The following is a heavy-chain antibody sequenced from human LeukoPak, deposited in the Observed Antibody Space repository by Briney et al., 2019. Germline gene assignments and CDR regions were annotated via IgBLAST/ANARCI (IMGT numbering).Heavy chain of an antibody. Sequence: ASVKVPCKASGYTFTSYGITWVRQAPGQGLEWMGWISAYNGNTNYAQNLQGRVTMTTDTSTSTAYMELRSLRSDDTAVYYCARGEDIVATMYAFDIWGQGTMVSVSS. CDR3: ARGEDIVATMYAFDI. CDR2: ISAYNGNT. CDR1: GYTFTSYG. V-gene: IGHV1-18*01. J-gene: IGHJ3*02. D-gene: IGHD5-12*01.